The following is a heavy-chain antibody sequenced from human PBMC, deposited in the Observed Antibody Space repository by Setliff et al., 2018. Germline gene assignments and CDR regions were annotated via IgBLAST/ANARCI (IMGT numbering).Heavy chain of an antibody. CDR1: GFTFSSYG. CDR2: IRYDGNNK. CDR3: AKDNIWSLDD. D-gene: IGHD2-8*02. J-gene: IGHJ1*01. V-gene: IGHV3-30*02. Sequence: GGSLRLSCATSGFTFSSYGMHWVRQAPGKGLEWVAFIRYDGNNKYYADSVKGRFTISRDNSKNTLYLEMNSLRSEDTGIYYCAKDNIWSLDDWGQGTLVTVSS.